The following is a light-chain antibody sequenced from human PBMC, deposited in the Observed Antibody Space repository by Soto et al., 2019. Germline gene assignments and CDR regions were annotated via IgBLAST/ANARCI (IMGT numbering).Light chain of an antibody. J-gene: IGKJ1*01. CDR3: QKYNSYSRT. V-gene: IGKV1-5*01. Sequence: DIQMTQSPSTLSASVGNRGTITGRASQSISSWLAWYQQKPGKAPQILIYDDSSLESGVPSRLSGSGSGTELNLTISRLKPDDFATDYCQKYNSYSRTCGQGTKVDIK. CDR1: QSISSW. CDR2: DDS.